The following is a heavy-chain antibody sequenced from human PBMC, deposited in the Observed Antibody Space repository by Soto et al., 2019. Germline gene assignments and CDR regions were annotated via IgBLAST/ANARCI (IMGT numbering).Heavy chain of an antibody. J-gene: IGHJ3*02. CDR3: APDRQGATVVTKIHAFDI. CDR2: IIPIFGTA. V-gene: IGHV1-69*13. Sequence: SVKVSCKASGGTFSSYAISWVRQAPGQGLEWMGGIIPIFGTANYAQKFQGRVTITADESTSTAYMELSSLRSEDTAVYYCAPDRQGATVVTKIHAFDIWGQGTMVTVSS. D-gene: IGHD4-17*01. CDR1: GGTFSSYA.